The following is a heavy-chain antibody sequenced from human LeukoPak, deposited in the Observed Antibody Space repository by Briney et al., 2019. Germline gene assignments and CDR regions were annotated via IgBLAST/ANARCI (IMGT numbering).Heavy chain of an antibody. CDR2: ITDSGRSS. J-gene: IGHJ6*03. CDR3: ARARWCGSTSCSFYMDV. V-gene: IGHV3-23*01. Sequence: GGSLRLSCAFSGFTFSNYAMSWVRQAPGKGLEWISGITDSGRSSYFADSVRGRFTISRDNAKNSLYLQMNSLRAEDTAVYYCARARWCGSTSCSFYMDVWGKGTTVTVSS. CDR1: GFTFSNYA. D-gene: IGHD2-2*01.